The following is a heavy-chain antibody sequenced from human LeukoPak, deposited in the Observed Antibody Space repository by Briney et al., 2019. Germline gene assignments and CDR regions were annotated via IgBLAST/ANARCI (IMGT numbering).Heavy chain of an antibody. J-gene: IGHJ5*02. Sequence: SETLSLTRAVYGGSFSGHYWRWIRQPPGKGLEWIGEINQSGSTNYNPSLKSRVTISVETSKNQFSLNLSSVTAADTAVYYCARDTYDILTGYYTGQHPWGQGTLVTVSS. CDR1: GGSFSGHY. V-gene: IGHV4-34*01. CDR2: INQSGST. D-gene: IGHD3-9*01. CDR3: ARDTYDILTGYYTGQHP.